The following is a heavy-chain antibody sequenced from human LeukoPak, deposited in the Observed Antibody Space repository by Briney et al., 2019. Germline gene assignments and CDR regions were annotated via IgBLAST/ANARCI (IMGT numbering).Heavy chain of an antibody. Sequence: PGGSLRLSCAASGFTFNYAWMSWVRQVPGKGLEWVGRTVSEIDGGTTDYATPVKGRFTISRDDSKSTLYLQMNSLKIEDTAVYYCTTDEDWNYARKDVWGQGATVIVSS. V-gene: IGHV3-15*04. CDR1: GFTFNYAW. CDR2: TVSEIDGGTT. J-gene: IGHJ6*02. D-gene: IGHD1-7*01. CDR3: TTDEDWNYARKDV.